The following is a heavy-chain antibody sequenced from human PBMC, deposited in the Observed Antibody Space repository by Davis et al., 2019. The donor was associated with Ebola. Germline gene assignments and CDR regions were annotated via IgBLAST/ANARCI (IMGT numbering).Heavy chain of an antibody. J-gene: IGHJ4*02. V-gene: IGHV3-53*01. CDR3: ARDRSSSPKTDY. CDR1: GFTVSSNY. Sequence: GESLKISCAASGFTVSSNYMSWVRQAPGKGLEWVSVIYSGGSTYYADSVKGRFTISRDNSKNTLYLQMNSLRAEDTAVYYCARDRSSSPKTDYWGQGTLVTVSS. D-gene: IGHD6-13*01. CDR2: IYSGGST.